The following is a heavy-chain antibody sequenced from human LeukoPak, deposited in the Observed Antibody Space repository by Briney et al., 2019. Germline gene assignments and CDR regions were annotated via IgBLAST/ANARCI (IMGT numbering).Heavy chain of an antibody. D-gene: IGHD3-16*01. CDR2: IYYSGST. CDR3: ARDMNYMDV. CDR1: GGSISGYY. J-gene: IGHJ6*03. Sequence: SETLSLTCTVSGGSISGYYWSWIRQPPGKGLEWIGYIYYSGSTNYNPSLKSRVTISVDTSKNQFSLKLSSVTAADTAVYYCARDMNYMDVWGKGTTVTVSS. V-gene: IGHV4-59*01.